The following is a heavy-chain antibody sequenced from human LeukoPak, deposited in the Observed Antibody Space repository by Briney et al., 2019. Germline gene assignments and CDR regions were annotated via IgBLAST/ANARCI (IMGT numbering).Heavy chain of an antibody. CDR3: ARDRPVGFGELFISYMDV. CDR2: IYTSGST. Sequence: SETLSLTCTVSGGSISSYYWSWIRQPAGKGLEWIGRIYTSGSTNYNPSLKSRVTMSVDTSKNQFSLKLSSVTAADTAVYYCARDRPVGFGELFISYMDVWGKGTTVTISS. J-gene: IGHJ6*03. D-gene: IGHD3-10*01. CDR1: GGSISSYY. V-gene: IGHV4-4*07.